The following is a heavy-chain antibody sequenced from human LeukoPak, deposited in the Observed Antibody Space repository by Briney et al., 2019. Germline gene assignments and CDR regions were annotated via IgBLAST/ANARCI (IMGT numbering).Heavy chain of an antibody. CDR3: ARDDYHYYYYGMDV. V-gene: IGHV3-74*01. CDR1: GFTFSSYG. J-gene: IGHJ6*02. CDR2: INSDGSST. Sequence: PGGSLRLSCAASGFTFSSYGMHWVRQAPGKGLVWVSRINSDGSSTSYADSVKGRFTISRDNAKNTLYLQMNSLRAEDTAVYYCARDDYHYYYYGMDVWGQGTTVTVSS. D-gene: IGHD4-11*01.